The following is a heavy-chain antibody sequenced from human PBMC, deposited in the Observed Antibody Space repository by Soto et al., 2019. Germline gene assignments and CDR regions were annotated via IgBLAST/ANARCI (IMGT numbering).Heavy chain of an antibody. D-gene: IGHD5-12*01. J-gene: IGHJ4*02. CDR2: VSGSGSST. CDR3: AKYRGDGYNRPIYYLDW. CDR1: GFTFSSYA. Sequence: EVQLLESGGGLVQPGGSLRLSCAASGFTFSSYAMTWVRQAPGKGLEWVSIVSGSGSSTYYADSVRGRFTISRDNTKNTLYLQMNSLRAEDAALYYCAKYRGDGYNRPIYYLDWWGQGTLVTVSS. V-gene: IGHV3-23*01.